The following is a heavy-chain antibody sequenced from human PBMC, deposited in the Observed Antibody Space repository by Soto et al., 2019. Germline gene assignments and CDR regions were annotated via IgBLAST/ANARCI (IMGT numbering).Heavy chain of an antibody. CDR3: APPINWNAYAFDI. CDR2: LIPILGTA. D-gene: IGHD1-20*01. CDR1: GGPFSSYA. Sequence: QVQLVQSGAEVKKPGSSVKVSCKASGGPFSSYAISWVRQAPGQGLEWMGGLIPILGTANYAQKCQGRVRIAADESTSTAYMELISLRAEDTAVYYCAPPINWNAYAFDIWGQGTMVTVSS. J-gene: IGHJ3*02. V-gene: IGHV1-69*01.